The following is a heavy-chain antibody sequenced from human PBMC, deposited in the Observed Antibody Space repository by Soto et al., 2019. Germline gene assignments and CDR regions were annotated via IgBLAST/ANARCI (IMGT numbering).Heavy chain of an antibody. V-gene: IGHV3-23*01. D-gene: IGHD3-3*01. CDR1: GERCRSHW. CDR3: AAFAGPYYIYSYMDV. CDR2: IIHSGGNT. J-gene: IGHJ6*03. Sequence: STEIACAASGERCRSHWTRYHHKETEKGLEWISAIIHSGGNTYHTASVKGRFSISRNNATNTLSLQMHSLRAEDTAVYYCAAFAGPYYIYSYMDVWGKGTSVTVSS.